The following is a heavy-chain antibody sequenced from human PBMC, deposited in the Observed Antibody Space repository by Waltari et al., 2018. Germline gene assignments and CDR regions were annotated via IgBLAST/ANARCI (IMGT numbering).Heavy chain of an antibody. CDR3: ARVGTLAFDF. CDR2: VYFTGRT. Sequence: QVRLQESGPGMVKSSQTLSLTCTVSGGSISTGSYYWTWIRHLPGKGLEWIGYVYFTGRTLYNPALASRLSITVDTAKNQFSLNLESVRPADTAVYYCARVGTLAFDFWGQGTEVAVSS. CDR1: GGSISTGSYY. D-gene: IGHD3-10*01. J-gene: IGHJ3*01. V-gene: IGHV4-31*03.